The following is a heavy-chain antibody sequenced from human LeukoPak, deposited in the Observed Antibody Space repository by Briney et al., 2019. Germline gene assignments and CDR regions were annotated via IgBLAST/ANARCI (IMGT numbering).Heavy chain of an antibody. CDR1: VGSISSSSYY. J-gene: IGHJ4*02. D-gene: IGHD4-11*01. CDR3: AREGGLQHHFDY. CDR2: MYYSGST. Sequence: SETLSLTCTVSVGSISSSSYYWGWIRQPPGKGLEWIGSMYYSGSTYYNPSLKSRVTISVDTSKNQFSLKLSSVTAADTAVYYCAREGGLQHHFDYWGQGTLVTVSS. V-gene: IGHV4-39*07.